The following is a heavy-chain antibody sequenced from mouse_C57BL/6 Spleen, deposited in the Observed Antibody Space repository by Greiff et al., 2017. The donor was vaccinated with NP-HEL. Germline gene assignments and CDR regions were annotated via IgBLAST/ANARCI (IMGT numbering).Heavy chain of an antibody. J-gene: IGHJ4*01. Sequence: QVQLRESGPGLVQPSQSLSITCTVSGFSLTSYGVHWVRQSPGKGLEWLGVIWSGGSTDYNAAFISRLSISKDNSKSQVFFKMNSLQADDTAIYYCARKDGGTAQADAMDYWGQGTSVTVSS. CDR2: IWSGGST. V-gene: IGHV2-2*01. CDR3: ARKDGGTAQADAMDY. D-gene: IGHD3-2*02. CDR1: GFSLTSYG.